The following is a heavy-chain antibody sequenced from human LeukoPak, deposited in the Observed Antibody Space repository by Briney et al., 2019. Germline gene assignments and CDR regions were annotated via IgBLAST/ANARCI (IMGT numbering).Heavy chain of an antibody. Sequence: PSETLSLTCAVYGGSFSGYYWSWIRQPPGKGLEWIGEINHSGSTNYNPSLKSRVTISVDTSKNQFSLKLSSVTAADTAVYYRARGQRGRSSAYYYYYMDVWGKGTTVTVSS. CDR1: GGSFSGYY. V-gene: IGHV4-34*01. J-gene: IGHJ6*03. CDR3: ARGQRGRSSAYYYYYMDV. CDR2: INHSGST. D-gene: IGHD6-6*01.